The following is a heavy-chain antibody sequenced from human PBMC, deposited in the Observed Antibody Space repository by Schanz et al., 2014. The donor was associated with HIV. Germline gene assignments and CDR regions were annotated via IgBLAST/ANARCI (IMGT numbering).Heavy chain of an antibody. V-gene: IGHV3-30*03. CDR3: ARVANWDYYGMDV. CDR1: GFTFSSYA. Sequence: QVQLVESGGGLVKPGGGVRIEREASGFTFSSYAMSWVRQAPGKGLEWVAVISYDGSNKYYADSVKGRFTISRDNSKNTLYLQMNSLRGEDTAVYYCARVANWDYYGMDVWGRGTTVTVSS. D-gene: IGHD3-16*01. CDR2: ISYDGSNK. J-gene: IGHJ6*02.